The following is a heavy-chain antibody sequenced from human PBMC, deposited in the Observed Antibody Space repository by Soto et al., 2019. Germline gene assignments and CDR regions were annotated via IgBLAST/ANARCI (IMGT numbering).Heavy chain of an antibody. J-gene: IGHJ4*02. Sequence: EVQLLESGGDLVQPGGSLRLSCAAYGFSLNNFAMAWVRQAPGKGLEWVSTITSSGDKTSYADSVKGRFIISRDNSKNMLYLQMNSLRVEDTALYYCARDCASTSCSVWRDWGQGTLVTVSS. CDR2: ITSSGDKT. D-gene: IGHD2-2*01. CDR3: ARDCASTSCSVWRD. CDR1: GFSLNNFA. V-gene: IGHV3-23*01.